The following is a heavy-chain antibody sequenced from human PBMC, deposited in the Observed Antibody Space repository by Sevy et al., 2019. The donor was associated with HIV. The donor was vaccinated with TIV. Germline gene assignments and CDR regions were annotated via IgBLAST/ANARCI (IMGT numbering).Heavy chain of an antibody. CDR2: INHSGST. V-gene: IGHV4-34*01. Sequence: SETLSLTCAVYGGSFSGYYWSWIRQPPGKGLEWIGEINHSGSTNYYPCLKSRVTISVDTSKNQFSLKLSSVTAADTAVYYCAAIAAAFPIKTPYYYYGMDAWGQRTTVTVSS. CDR3: AAIAAAFPIKTPYYYYGMDA. CDR1: GGSFSGYY. D-gene: IGHD6-13*01. J-gene: IGHJ6*02.